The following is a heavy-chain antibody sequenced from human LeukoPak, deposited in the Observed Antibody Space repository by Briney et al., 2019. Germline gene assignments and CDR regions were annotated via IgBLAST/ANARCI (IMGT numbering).Heavy chain of an antibody. V-gene: IGHV3-21*01. CDR2: ISSSSSYI. CDR3: ARDKCSGGSCYDY. J-gene: IGHJ4*02. CDR1: GFTFSSYS. D-gene: IGHD2-15*01. Sequence: GGSLRLSCAASGFTFSSYSMNWVRQAPGKGLEWVSSISSSSSYIYYADSVKGRFTISRDNAKNSLYLQMNSLRAEDTAVYYCARDKCSGGSCYDYWGQGTRVTVSS.